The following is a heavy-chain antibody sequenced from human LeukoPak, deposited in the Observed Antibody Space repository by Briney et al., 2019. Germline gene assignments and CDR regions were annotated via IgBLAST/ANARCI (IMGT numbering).Heavy chain of an antibody. CDR1: GGSISSYS. J-gene: IGHJ4*02. V-gene: IGHV4-59*01. Sequence: PSETLSLTCTVSGGSISSYSWSWIRQPPGKGLEWIGCIYSSGCTNYNPSLKSRVTISVDTSKNQFSLKLSSVTAADTAVYYCARGSYSYYFDYWGQGTLVTVSS. CDR3: ARGSYSYYFDY. CDR2: IYSSGCT. D-gene: IGHD1-26*01.